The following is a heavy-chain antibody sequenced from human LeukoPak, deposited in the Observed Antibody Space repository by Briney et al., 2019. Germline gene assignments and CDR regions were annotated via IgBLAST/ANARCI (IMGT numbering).Heavy chain of an antibody. CDR1: GDSISSGSYY. Sequence: SQTLSLTCTVSGDSISSGSYYWSWIRQPAGKGLEWIGRIYTSGSTNYNPSPKSRVTISVDTSKNQFSLKLSSVTAADTAVYYCARAGPFGNWFDPWGQGTLVTVSS. CDR3: ARAGPFGNWFDP. J-gene: IGHJ5*02. D-gene: IGHD3-10*01. CDR2: IYTSGST. V-gene: IGHV4-61*02.